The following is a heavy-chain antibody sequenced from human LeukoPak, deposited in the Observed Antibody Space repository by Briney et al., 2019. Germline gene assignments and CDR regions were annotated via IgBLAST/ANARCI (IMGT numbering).Heavy chain of an antibody. J-gene: IGHJ4*02. Sequence: PSETLSLTCTVSGGSISRYYWSWIRQPPGKGLEWIGYISYSGSTNYNPSLKSRVTISVDTSKNQFSLELSSVTAADTAVYYCARETQAMVSYYHDSSGYGPVDYWGQGTLVTVSS. CDR1: GGSISRYY. CDR2: ISYSGST. V-gene: IGHV4-59*01. CDR3: ARETQAMVSYYHDSSGYGPVDY. D-gene: IGHD3-22*01.